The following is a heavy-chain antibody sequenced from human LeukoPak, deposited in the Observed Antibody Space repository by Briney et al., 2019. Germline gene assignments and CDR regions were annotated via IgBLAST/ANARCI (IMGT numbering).Heavy chain of an antibody. Sequence: SETLSLTCAVYGGSFSGYYWSWIRQPPGKGLEWIGEINHSGSTNYNPSLKSRVTISVDTSKNQFSLELSSVTAADTAVYYCARGGYGDLLFDYWGQGTLVTVSS. D-gene: IGHD4-17*01. CDR1: GGSFSGYY. CDR3: ARGGYGDLLFDY. V-gene: IGHV4-34*01. CDR2: INHSGST. J-gene: IGHJ4*02.